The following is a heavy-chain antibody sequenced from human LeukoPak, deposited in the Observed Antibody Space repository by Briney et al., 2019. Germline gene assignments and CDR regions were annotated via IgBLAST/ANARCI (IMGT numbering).Heavy chain of an antibody. D-gene: IGHD2-2*01. V-gene: IGHV7-4-1*02. J-gene: IGHJ4*02. CDR3: ARDGDIVVVPAAIDY. CDR1: GYTFTSYA. Sequence: ASVKVSCKASGYTFTSYAMNWVRQAPGQELEWMGWINTNTGNPTYAQGFTGRFVFSLDTSVSTAYLQISSLKAEDTAVYYCARDGDIVVVPAAIDYWGQGTLVTVSS. CDR2: INTNTGNP.